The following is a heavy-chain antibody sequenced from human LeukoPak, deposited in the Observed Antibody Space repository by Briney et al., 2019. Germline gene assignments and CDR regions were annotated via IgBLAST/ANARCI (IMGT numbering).Heavy chain of an antibody. CDR3: AKDPTYYDILTGYFWGVFDY. D-gene: IGHD3-9*01. Sequence: GGSLRLSCVASGFTFISYAMSWVRPAPGKGLEWVSAISGSGGSTYYADSVKGRFTISRDNSKNTLYLQMNSLRAEDTAVYYCAKDPTYYDILTGYFWGVFDYWGQGTLVTVSS. V-gene: IGHV3-23*01. J-gene: IGHJ4*02. CDR1: GFTFISYA. CDR2: ISGSGGST.